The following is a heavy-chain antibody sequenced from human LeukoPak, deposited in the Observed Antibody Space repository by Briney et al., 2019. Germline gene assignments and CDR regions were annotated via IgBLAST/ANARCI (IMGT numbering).Heavy chain of an antibody. CDR3: ANYYDSSGYSYQAEYFQH. Sequence: SVKVSCKASGGTFSSYAISWVRQAPGQGLEWMGRIIPILGIANYAQKFQGRVTITADKSTSTACMELSSLRSEDTAVYYCANYYDSSGYSYQAEYFQHWGQGTLVTVSS. CDR1: GGTFSSYA. V-gene: IGHV1-69*04. D-gene: IGHD3-22*01. CDR2: IIPILGIA. J-gene: IGHJ1*01.